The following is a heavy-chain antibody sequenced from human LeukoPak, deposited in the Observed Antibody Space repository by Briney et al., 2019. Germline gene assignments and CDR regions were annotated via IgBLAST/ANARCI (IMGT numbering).Heavy chain of an antibody. D-gene: IGHD4-23*01. J-gene: IGHJ3*02. CDR2: IGYDGNNK. CDR3: AKPARVAGGEVDAFDI. V-gene: IGHV3-30*02. Sequence: PGDSLRLSCAASGFTFSNYAMHWVRQAPGKGLEWVGFIGYDGNNKYYADSVKGRFTISRDNSKNTLYLQMNSLRAEDTAVYYCAKPARVAGGEVDAFDIWGQGTMVTVSS. CDR1: GFTFSNYA.